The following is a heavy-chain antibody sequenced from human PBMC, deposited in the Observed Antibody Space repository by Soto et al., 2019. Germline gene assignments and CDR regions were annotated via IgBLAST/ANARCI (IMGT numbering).Heavy chain of an antibody. D-gene: IGHD1-1*01. CDR1: GFTFIVYS. J-gene: IGHJ3*01. CDR2: MCYDGTNK. V-gene: IGHV3-33*03. Sequence: RGSLRLSCSASGFTFIVYSMHWVRQSPGKGLEWVAVMCYDGTNKYYGESVKGRFTTSSDSSKTTVYLQMNDLRPDDTAVYYCATWHEREHAYDVWGQGTTVTVSS. CDR3: ATWHEREHAYDV.